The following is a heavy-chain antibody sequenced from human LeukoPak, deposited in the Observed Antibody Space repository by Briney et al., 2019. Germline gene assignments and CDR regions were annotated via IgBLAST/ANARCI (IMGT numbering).Heavy chain of an antibody. CDR2: ISAYNGNT. V-gene: IGHV1-18*01. D-gene: IGHD4-17*01. CDR3: ARTTVTTFSDAFDI. J-gene: IGHJ3*02. CDR1: GYTFTSSG. Sequence: ASVKVSCKASGYTFTSSGISWVRQAPGQGLEWMGWISAYNGNTKYAQKFQGRVTMTTDTSTSTAYMELRSLRSDDTAVYYCARTTVTTFSDAFDIWGQGTMVIVSS.